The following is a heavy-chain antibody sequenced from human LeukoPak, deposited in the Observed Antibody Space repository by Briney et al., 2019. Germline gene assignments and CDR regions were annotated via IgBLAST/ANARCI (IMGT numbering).Heavy chain of an antibody. CDR2: INSDGSRI. CDR1: GFTFSSYW. D-gene: IGHD5-18*01. Sequence: PGGSLRPSCAASGFTFSSYWMHWVRHAPGKGLVWVSRINSDGSRISYADSVKGRFTISRDNAKNTLYLQMNSLRAEDTAVYYCARVLAETAMVLNFDYWGQGTQVTVSS. CDR3: ARVLAETAMVLNFDY. V-gene: IGHV3-74*01. J-gene: IGHJ4*02.